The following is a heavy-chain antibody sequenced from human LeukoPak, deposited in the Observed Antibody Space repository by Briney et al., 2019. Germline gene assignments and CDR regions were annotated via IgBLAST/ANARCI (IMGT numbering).Heavy chain of an antibody. D-gene: IGHD3-22*01. Sequence: GGSLRLSCAASGFTFDDYAMHWVRQAPGKGLEWVSGISWNSGSIGYADSVKGRFTISRDNAKNSLYLRMNSLRAEDTALYYCAKDRDYYDSSGLLDYWGQGTLVTVSS. CDR1: GFTFDDYA. CDR2: ISWNSGSI. J-gene: IGHJ4*02. V-gene: IGHV3-9*01. CDR3: AKDRDYYDSSGLLDY.